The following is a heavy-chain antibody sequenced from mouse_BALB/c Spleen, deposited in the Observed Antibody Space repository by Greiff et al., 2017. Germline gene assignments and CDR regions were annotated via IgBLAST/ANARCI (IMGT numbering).Heavy chain of an antibody. CDR2: INPNNGGT. V-gene: IGHV1-18*01. CDR1: GYTFTDYN. J-gene: IGHJ4*01. D-gene: IGHD1-1*01. Sequence: VQLKESGPELVKPGASVKIPCKASGYTFTDYNMDWVKQSHGKSLEWIGDINPNNGGTIYNQKFKGKATLTVDKSSSTAYMELRSLTSEDTAVYYCARSPYYYGSSSYAMDYWGQGTSVTVSS. CDR3: ARSPYYYGSSSYAMDY.